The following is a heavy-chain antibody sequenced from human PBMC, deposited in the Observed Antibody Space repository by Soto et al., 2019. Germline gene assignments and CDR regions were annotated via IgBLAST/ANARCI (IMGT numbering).Heavy chain of an antibody. CDR3: AKELQRSFDY. D-gene: IGHD2-21*02. Sequence: QVQLVESGGGVVQPGRSLRLSCAASGFIFSSYVMHWVRQAPGKGLEWVAVISYDGSNKYYADSVKGRFTISRDNSKNTLYLQMNSLRAEDTAVYYCAKELQRSFDYWGQGTLVTVSS. CDR2: ISYDGSNK. V-gene: IGHV3-30-3*02. CDR1: GFIFSSYV. J-gene: IGHJ4*02.